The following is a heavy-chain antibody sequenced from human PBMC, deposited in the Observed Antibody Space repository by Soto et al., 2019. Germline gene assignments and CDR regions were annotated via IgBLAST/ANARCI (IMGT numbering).Heavy chain of an antibody. CDR2: ISYDGSNK. CDR3: AKDQGVV. J-gene: IGHJ4*02. V-gene: IGHV3-30*18. Sequence: LRLSCAASGFTFSSYGMHWVRQAPGKGLEWVAVISYDGSNKYYADPVKGRFTISRDNSKNTLYLQMNSLRAEDTAVYYCAKDQGVVWGQGTLVTVSS. CDR1: GFTFSSYG. D-gene: IGHD2-15*01.